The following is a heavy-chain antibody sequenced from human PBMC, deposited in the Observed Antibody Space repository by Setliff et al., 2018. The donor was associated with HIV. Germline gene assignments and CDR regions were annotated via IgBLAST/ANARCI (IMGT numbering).Heavy chain of an antibody. CDR3: ARPLTAPYNFWGDAFAI. V-gene: IGHV4-34*01. CDR1: GGSFSGYY. Sequence: SETLSLTCAVYGGSFSGYYWSWIRQPPGKGLEWIGEINHSGSTNFNPSLKSRVTISVDTSKNQFSLKLSSVTAADTAVYYCARPLTAPYNFWGDAFAIWGQGTMVTVSS. CDR2: INHSGST. J-gene: IGHJ3*02. D-gene: IGHD3-3*01.